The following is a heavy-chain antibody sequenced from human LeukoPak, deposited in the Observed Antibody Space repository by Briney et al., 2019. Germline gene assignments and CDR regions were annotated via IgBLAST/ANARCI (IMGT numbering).Heavy chain of an antibody. CDR3: AGRDGPYYFDY. D-gene: IGHD5-24*01. J-gene: IGHJ4*02. Sequence: SETPSLTCTVSGGSISSSSYYWGWIRQPPGKGLEWIGSIYYSGSTYYNPSLKSRVTISVDTSKNQFSLKLSSVTAADTAVYYCAGRDGPYYFDYWGQGTLVTVSS. CDR2: IYYSGST. CDR1: GGSISSSSYY. V-gene: IGHV4-39*05.